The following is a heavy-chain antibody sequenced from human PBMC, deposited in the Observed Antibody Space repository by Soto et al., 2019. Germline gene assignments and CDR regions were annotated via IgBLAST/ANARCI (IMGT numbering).Heavy chain of an antibody. Sequence: QVQLVESGGGVVQPGRSLRLSCQTSGFSFSSYAMHWVRQAPGKGLEWVGVISYDGSHKLYGESVKGRFTISRDNSKNTLYLQMPSLTTDDTGVYYCAKVAGVATGGTVGGLDPWGQGTLVTVSS. CDR1: GFSFSSYA. CDR2: ISYDGSHK. D-gene: IGHD6-13*01. V-gene: IGHV3-30*18. J-gene: IGHJ5*02. CDR3: AKVAGVATGGTVGGLDP.